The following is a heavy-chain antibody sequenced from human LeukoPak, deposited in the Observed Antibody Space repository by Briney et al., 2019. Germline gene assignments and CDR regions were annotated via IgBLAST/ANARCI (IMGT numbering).Heavy chain of an antibody. D-gene: IGHD3-10*01. CDR3: ARHYYGSSQIDY. CDR1: GGSISSSSYY. V-gene: IGHV4-39*01. J-gene: IGHJ4*02. Sequence: PSETLSLTCTVSGGSISSSSYYWGWIRQPPGKGLEWIGSIYYSGSTYYNPSLKSRVTISVDTSKNQFSLNVSSVTAADTAVYYCARHYYGSSQIDYWGQGTLVTVSS. CDR2: IYYSGST.